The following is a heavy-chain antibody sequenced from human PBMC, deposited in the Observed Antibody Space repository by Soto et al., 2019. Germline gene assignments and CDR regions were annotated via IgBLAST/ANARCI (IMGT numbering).Heavy chain of an antibody. V-gene: IGHV1-2*02. CDR1: GYTFTGYY. J-gene: IGHJ6*02. CDR2: INPNSGDT. Sequence: ASVKVSFKASGYTFTGYYMHVVRQVPGQGLEWMGWINPNSGDTKYVQEFQGRVTMTRDTSTSTAYMEMSRLRSDDTAVYYCASFLCSSSSGYLFYGMDVWGQGTTVTVSS. CDR3: ASFLCSSSSGYLFYGMDV. D-gene: IGHD2-15*01.